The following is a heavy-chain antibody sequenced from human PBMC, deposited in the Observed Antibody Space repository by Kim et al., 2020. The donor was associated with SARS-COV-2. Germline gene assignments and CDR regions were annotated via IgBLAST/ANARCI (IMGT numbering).Heavy chain of an antibody. CDR1: GFTFGDYA. J-gene: IGHJ3*02. CDR3: AKDFRASPYSSSWYCAFDI. CDR2: ISWNSGSI. Sequence: GGSLRLSCAASGFTFGDYAMHWVRQAPGKGLEWVSGISWNSGSIGYADSVKGRFTISRDNAKNSLYLQMNSLRAEDTALYYCAKDFRASPYSSSWYCAFDIWGQGTMVTVSS. V-gene: IGHV3-9*01. D-gene: IGHD6-13*01.